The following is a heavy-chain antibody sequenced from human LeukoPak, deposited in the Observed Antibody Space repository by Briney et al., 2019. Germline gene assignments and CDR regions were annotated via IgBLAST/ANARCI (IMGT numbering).Heavy chain of an antibody. D-gene: IGHD3-22*01. CDR3: AKDGIGYDSSGYYLDY. Sequence: GRPLRLSCAASGFTFSSYGMHWVRQAPGKGLEWVAVIWYDGSNKYYADSVKGRFTISRDNSKNTLYLQMNSLRAEDTAVYYCAKDGIGYDSSGYYLDYWGQGTLVTVSS. J-gene: IGHJ4*02. CDR2: IWYDGSNK. V-gene: IGHV3-33*06. CDR1: GFTFSSYG.